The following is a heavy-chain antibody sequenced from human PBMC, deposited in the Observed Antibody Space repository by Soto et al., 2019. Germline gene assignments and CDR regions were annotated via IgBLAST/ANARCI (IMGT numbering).Heavy chain of an antibody. Sequence: QVQLVQSGAEVKKPGSSVKVSCKASGGTFSSYTISWVRQAPGQGLEWMGRIIPILGIANYAQKFQGRVTITADKSTITADMELRSVSSEDTAVYYCATQLEDCSSTSCYDDYWGQGTLVTVSS. V-gene: IGHV1-69*02. CDR2: IIPILGIA. CDR3: ATQLEDCSSTSCYDDY. J-gene: IGHJ4*02. CDR1: GGTFSSYT. D-gene: IGHD2-2*01.